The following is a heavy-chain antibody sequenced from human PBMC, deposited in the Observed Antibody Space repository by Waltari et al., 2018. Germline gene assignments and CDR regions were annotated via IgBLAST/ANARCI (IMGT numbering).Heavy chain of an antibody. CDR1: GGSINSGGFY. D-gene: IGHD3-3*01. CDR2: IYHSETT. Sequence: QVQLQESGPGLVKPSQTLSLTCAVSGGSINSGGFYWSWLRQYPGKGLEWIGHIYHSETTYYNPSLKSRLSIEIDTFENQFSLKLTSVTAADTAVYYCARLWYNYGYYFDYWGQGTLVTVSS. J-gene: IGHJ4*02. CDR3: ARLWYNYGYYFDY. V-gene: IGHV4-31*11.